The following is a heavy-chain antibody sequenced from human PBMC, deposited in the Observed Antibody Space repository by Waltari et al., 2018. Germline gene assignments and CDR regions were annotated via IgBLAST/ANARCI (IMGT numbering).Heavy chain of an antibody. V-gene: IGHV3-23*01. CDR1: GFGLRHFS. D-gene: IGHD4-17*01. CDR3: AKADFGDPFWYFDL. J-gene: IGHJ2*01. CDR2: MTADGRSR. Sequence: EVQQLESGGGLVQPGGSLRLSCAAPGFGLRHFSMACVRQAPGKGLGWVSTMTADGRSRNYADSVKGRFTISRDNSQNTLDLQMNTLRAEDTAVYFCAKADFGDPFWYFDLWGRGTLVTVSA.